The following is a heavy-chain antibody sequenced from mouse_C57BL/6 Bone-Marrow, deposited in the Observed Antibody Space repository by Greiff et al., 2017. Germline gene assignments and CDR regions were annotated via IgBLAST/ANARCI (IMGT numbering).Heavy chain of an antibody. CDR3: ARVYYSNYVDY. Sequence: VKLQESGTELVKPGASVKLSCKASGYTFTSYWMHWVKQRPGQGLEWIGNINPSNGGTNYNEKFKSKDTLTVDKSSSTAYMQLSSLTSEDSAVYYCARVYYSNYVDYWGQGTTLTVSS. CDR1: GYTFTSYW. V-gene: IGHV1-53*01. D-gene: IGHD2-5*01. CDR2: INPSNGGT. J-gene: IGHJ2*01.